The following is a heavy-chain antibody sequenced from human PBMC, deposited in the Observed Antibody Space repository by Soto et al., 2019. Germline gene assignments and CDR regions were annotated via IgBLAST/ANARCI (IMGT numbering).Heavy chain of an antibody. CDR3: AREENWNLSP. CDR1: GYTFTNNW. D-gene: IGHD1-7*01. Sequence: QVQLVQSGAEVKKPGASVKVSCKASGYTFTNNWIHWVRQAPGQGLEWMGVVNPSGGATVYAQRFQGRVTMTRDTSTSTVYMDLSGLRSEDTAVYYCAREENWNLSPWGQGTLVTVSS. J-gene: IGHJ5*02. CDR2: VNPSGGAT. V-gene: IGHV1-46*01.